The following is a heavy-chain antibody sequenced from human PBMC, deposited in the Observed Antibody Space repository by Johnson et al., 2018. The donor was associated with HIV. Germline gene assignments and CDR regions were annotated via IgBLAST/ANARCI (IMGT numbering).Heavy chain of an antibody. CDR1: GFTFDDYG. D-gene: IGHD3-22*01. V-gene: IGHV3-20*04. Sequence: VQLVESGGGVVRPGGSLRLSCAASGFTFDDYGMSWVRQAPGKGLEWVSGINWNGGRTGYADSVKGRFTISRDNAKNSLYLQMNSLRAEDTALYYCARNYYDSSGPISHNGAFDIWGQGTMVTVSS. CDR2: INWNGGRT. J-gene: IGHJ3*02. CDR3: ARNYYDSSGPISHNGAFDI.